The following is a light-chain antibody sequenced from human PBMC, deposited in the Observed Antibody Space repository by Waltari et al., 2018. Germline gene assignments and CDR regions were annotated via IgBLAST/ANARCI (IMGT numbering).Light chain of an antibody. J-gene: IGKJ1*01. V-gene: IGKV1-5*03. CDR3: QQYDNYWT. CDR2: RAS. Sequence: DIQMTQSPSTLSASVGDSVTITCRASQSITNWLAWYQQKPGKAPKLLIYRASNLERGVPSRFSGSGAGTVFTLTTSSLQPDDFATYYCQQYDNYWTFGQGTKVEIK. CDR1: QSITNW.